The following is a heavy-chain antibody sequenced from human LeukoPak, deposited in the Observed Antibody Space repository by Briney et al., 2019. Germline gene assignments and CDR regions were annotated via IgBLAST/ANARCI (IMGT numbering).Heavy chain of an antibody. D-gene: IGHD2-2*03. CDR1: GYTFTGYY. V-gene: IGHV1-2*02. CDR2: IKPNSGDT. Sequence: GASVKVSCKASGYTFTGYYIHWVRQAPGQGLEWMGWIKPNSGDTNYAQKFQGRVTMTRDTSISTAYMELSRLRSDDTAVYYCARDASGYCSSTSCYGYYYMDVWGKGTTVTISS. J-gene: IGHJ6*03. CDR3: ARDASGYCSSTSCYGYYYMDV.